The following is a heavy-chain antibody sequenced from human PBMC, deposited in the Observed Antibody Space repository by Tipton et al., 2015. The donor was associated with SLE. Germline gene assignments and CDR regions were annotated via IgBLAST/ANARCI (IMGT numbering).Heavy chain of an antibody. V-gene: IGHV4-38-2*02. CDR2: IDHSGST. CDR3: ARAEGSWDAFDI. CDR1: GYSISSGYY. Sequence: TLSLTCTVSGYSISSGYYWGWIRQPPGKGLEWIGSIDHSGSTYYNPSLKSRVTISVDTSKNQFSLRLSSVTAADTALYYCARAEGSWDAFDIWGQGTMVTVSS. J-gene: IGHJ3*02. D-gene: IGHD2-15*01.